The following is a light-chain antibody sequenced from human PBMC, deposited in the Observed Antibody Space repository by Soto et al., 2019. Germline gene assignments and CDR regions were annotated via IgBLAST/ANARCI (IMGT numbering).Light chain of an antibody. Sequence: ERVMTQSPATLSVSPVERATLSCMASQGVSSYLAWYQQKPGQAPRLLVYDASNRATGLPARFSGSGSGTDFTLTISSLEPEDFAVYYCQQRSNWPPDFGQGTRLEIK. CDR1: QGVSSY. CDR3: QQRSNWPPD. V-gene: IGKV3-11*01. J-gene: IGKJ5*01. CDR2: DAS.